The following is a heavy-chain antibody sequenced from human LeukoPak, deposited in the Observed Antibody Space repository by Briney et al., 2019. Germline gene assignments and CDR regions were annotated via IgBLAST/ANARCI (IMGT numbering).Heavy chain of an antibody. Sequence: KTLSLTCTVSGGSISGYYWSWIRRSPGKGLEWIAYIYDSGTTHYNPSLKSRVTISRDTSKNQFSLKLNSVTAADTAVYYCARARYANAWYAFDIWGHGTMVTVSS. CDR2: IYDSGTT. CDR3: ARARYANAWYAFDI. V-gene: IGHV4-59*01. D-gene: IGHD2-2*01. J-gene: IGHJ3*02. CDR1: GGSISGYY.